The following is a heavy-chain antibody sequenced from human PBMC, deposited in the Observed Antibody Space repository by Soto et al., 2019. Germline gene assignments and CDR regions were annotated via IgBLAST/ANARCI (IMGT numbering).Heavy chain of an antibody. V-gene: IGHV3-30*18. CDR1: GFTFSDFG. Sequence: GGSLRRSCAASGFTFSDFGMHWVRQAPGKGLEWMAIISYDETNKYYADSVKGRFTISRDNSKNTVYLQMNTLRVEDTAVYYCAKDHRGFGEEAWFDSWGQGTLVSVSS. J-gene: IGHJ5*01. CDR2: ISYDETNK. CDR3: AKDHRGFGEEAWFDS. D-gene: IGHD3-10*01.